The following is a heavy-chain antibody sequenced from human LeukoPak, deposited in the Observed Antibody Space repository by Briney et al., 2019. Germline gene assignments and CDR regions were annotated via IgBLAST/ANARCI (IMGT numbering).Heavy chain of an antibody. CDR1: GFTFSSYA. J-gene: IGHJ3*02. D-gene: IGHD3-22*01. Sequence: GGSLRLSYAASGFTFSSYAMHWVRQAPGKGLEWVAVISYDGSNKYYADSVKGRFTISRDNSKNTLYLQMNSLRAEDTAVYYCARVRGITMIVVVISGAFDIWGQGTMVTVSS. V-gene: IGHV3-30-3*01. CDR3: ARVRGITMIVVVISGAFDI. CDR2: ISYDGSNK.